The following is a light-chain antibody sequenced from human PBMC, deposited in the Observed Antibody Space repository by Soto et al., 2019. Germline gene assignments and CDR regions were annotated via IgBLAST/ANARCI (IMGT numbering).Light chain of an antibody. V-gene: IGLV2-23*01. CDR1: SSDVGAYNS. Sequence: QSALAQPASVSGSPGQSITISCTGTSSDVGAYNSVSWYQQHPHRAPQVIIYKGTQRPSGVSNRFSGSKSGNAASLTISALQADDEAYYFCCSSAPESTYVFGTGTKLTVL. CDR3: CSSAPESTYV. J-gene: IGLJ1*01. CDR2: KGT.